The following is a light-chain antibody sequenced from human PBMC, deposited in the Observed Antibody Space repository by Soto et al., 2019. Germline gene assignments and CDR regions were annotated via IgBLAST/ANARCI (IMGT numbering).Light chain of an antibody. J-gene: IGLJ2*01. CDR1: SSDVGGYNY. CDR2: DVS. V-gene: IGLV2-14*01. Sequence: QSALTQPASASGSPGQSITISCTGTSSDVGGYNYVSWYQQHPGKAPKLMIYDVSNRPSGVANRFSGSKSGNTASLTISGLQAEDEADDYCSSYTSSSTIVVFGGGTKLTVL. CDR3: SSYTSSSTIVV.